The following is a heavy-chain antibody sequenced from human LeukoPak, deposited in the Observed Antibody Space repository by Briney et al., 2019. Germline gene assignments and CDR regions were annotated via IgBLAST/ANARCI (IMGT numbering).Heavy chain of an antibody. V-gene: IGHV1-18*01. D-gene: IGHD2-2*01. CDR1: GYTFTSYG. Sequence: ASVKVSCKASGYTFTSYGISWVRQAPGQGLEWMGWISAYNGNTNYAQKLQGRVTMTTDISTSTAYMDLRSLRSDDTAVYYCARWYCSSTSCYDYYYGMDVWGQGTTVTVSS. CDR3: ARWYCSSTSCYDYYYGMDV. CDR2: ISAYNGNT. J-gene: IGHJ6*02.